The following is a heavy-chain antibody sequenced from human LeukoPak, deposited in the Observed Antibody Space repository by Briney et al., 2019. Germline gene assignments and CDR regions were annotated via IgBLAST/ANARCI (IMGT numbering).Heavy chain of an antibody. Sequence: SGTLSLTCAVSGGSISSSNWWSWVRQPPGKGLEWIGEIYHSGSTNYNPSPKSRVTISVDKSKNQFSLKLSSVTAADTAVYYCAREKWEVTVHAFDIWGQGTMVTVSS. V-gene: IGHV4-4*02. D-gene: IGHD1-26*01. CDR3: AREKWEVTVHAFDI. J-gene: IGHJ3*02. CDR2: IYHSGST. CDR1: GGSISSSNW.